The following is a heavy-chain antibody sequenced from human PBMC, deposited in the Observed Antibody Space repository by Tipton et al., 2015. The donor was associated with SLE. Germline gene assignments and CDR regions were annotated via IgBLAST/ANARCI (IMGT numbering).Heavy chain of an antibody. D-gene: IGHD6-6*01. CDR3: ARSSSFDY. J-gene: IGHJ4*02. V-gene: IGHV4-4*09. CDR2: IYNSGST. CDR1: GGSIRSYY. Sequence: TLSLTCSVSGGSIRSYYWSWIRQPPGKGLEWIGYIYNSGSTNYNPSLKSRVTISVDTSKNQFSLRLKSVTAADTAMYYCARSSSFDYWGQGTLVTVSS.